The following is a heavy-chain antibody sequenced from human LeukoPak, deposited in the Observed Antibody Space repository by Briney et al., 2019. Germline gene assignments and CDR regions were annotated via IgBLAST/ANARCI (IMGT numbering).Heavy chain of an antibody. CDR2: ISWNSGRT. Sequence: SGRSLRLSCTASGFTFDDYAMHWVRQVPGKGLEWVSGISWNSGRTDYADSVKGRFTISRDNAKNSLYLQMNSVRAEDMALYYCGKDMGYSSTGAFDIWGQGTMVSVSS. CDR3: GKDMGYSSTGAFDI. D-gene: IGHD6-19*01. CDR1: GFTFDDYA. J-gene: IGHJ3*02. V-gene: IGHV3-9*03.